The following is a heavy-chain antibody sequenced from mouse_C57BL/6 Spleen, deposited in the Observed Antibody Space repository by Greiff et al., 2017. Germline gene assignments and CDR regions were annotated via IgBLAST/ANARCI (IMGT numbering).Heavy chain of an antibody. J-gene: IGHJ3*01. D-gene: IGHD2-1*01. V-gene: IGHV1-20*01. CDR3: AREEIYYGNYPWFAY. Sequence: VQLQQSGPELVKPGDSVQISCKASGYSFTGYFMNWVMQSHGKSLEWIGRINPYNGDTFYNQKFKGKATLTVDKSSSTAHMELRSLTSEDSAVYYCAREEIYYGNYPWFAYWGQGTLVTVSA. CDR2: INPYNGDT. CDR1: GYSFTGYF.